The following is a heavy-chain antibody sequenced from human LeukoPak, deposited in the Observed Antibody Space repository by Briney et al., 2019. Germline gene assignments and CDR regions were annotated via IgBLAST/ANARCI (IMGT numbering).Heavy chain of an antibody. V-gene: IGHV3-23*01. CDR3: AKRGVVIRVILVGFHKEAYYFDS. CDR2: ISSSGGAT. D-gene: IGHD2-15*01. CDR1: GITLSNYG. J-gene: IGHJ4*02. Sequence: GGSLRLSCAVSGITLSNYGMTWVRQAPGKGLEWVAGISSSGGATYYADSVKGRFTISRDNPKNTLYLQMNSLRAEDPAVYFCAKRGVVIRVILVGFHKEAYYFDSWGQGALVTVSS.